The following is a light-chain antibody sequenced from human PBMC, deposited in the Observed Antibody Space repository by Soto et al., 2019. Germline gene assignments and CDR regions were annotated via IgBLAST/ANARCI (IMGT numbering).Light chain of an antibody. J-gene: IGKJ4*01. V-gene: IGKV1-5*01. CDR3: QQYNTYSSLT. Sequence: DIQMTHSPSTLSASVWDRVTITSRASQSISSWLAWYQQKLGRAPRLLIYDASSLESGVPSRFSGSGYGTEFTLTISSLQPDDFATYYCQQYNTYSSLTFGGGTKVDIK. CDR2: DAS. CDR1: QSISSW.